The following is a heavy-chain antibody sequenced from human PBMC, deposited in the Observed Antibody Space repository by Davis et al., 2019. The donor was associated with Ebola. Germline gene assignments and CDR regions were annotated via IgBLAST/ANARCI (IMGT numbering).Heavy chain of an antibody. D-gene: IGHD1-26*01. J-gene: IGHJ4*02. CDR1: GYSISSGYY. V-gene: IGHV4-38-2*02. CDR3: ARSMVGATKVFDH. CDR2: IYHSGST. Sequence: PSETLSLTCTVSGYSISSGYYWGWIRQPPGKGLEWIGSIYHSGSTYYNPSLKSRVTISVDTSKNQFSLNLNSVTAADTAVYYCARSMVGATKVFDHWGQGMLVTVSP.